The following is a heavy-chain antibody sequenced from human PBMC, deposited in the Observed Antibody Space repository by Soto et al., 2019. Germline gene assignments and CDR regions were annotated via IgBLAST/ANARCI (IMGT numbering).Heavy chain of an antibody. Sequence: GGSLRLSCAASGFTFSSYSMNWVRQAPGKGLEWVSYISSSSSTIYYADSVKGRFTISRDNAKNSLYLQMNSLRAEDTAVYYCARQKLQLWPDYWGQGTLVTVSS. J-gene: IGHJ4*02. CDR3: ARQKLQLWPDY. CDR1: GFTFSSYS. V-gene: IGHV3-48*01. CDR2: ISSSSSTI. D-gene: IGHD5-18*01.